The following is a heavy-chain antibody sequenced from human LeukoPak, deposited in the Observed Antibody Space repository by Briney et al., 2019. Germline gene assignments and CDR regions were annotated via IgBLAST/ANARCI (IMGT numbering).Heavy chain of an antibody. CDR3: ARNPWDDFWGGYPIIYFDY. CDR2: IYHSGST. V-gene: IGHV4-39*07. Sequence: SETLSLTCTVSGGSISSGDYYWSWIRQPPGKGLEWIGSIYHSGSTYYNPSLKSRVTISVDTSKNQFSLKLSSVTAADTAVYYCARNPWDDFWGGYPIIYFDYWGQGTLVTVSS. J-gene: IGHJ4*02. CDR1: GGSISSGDYY. D-gene: IGHD3-3*01.